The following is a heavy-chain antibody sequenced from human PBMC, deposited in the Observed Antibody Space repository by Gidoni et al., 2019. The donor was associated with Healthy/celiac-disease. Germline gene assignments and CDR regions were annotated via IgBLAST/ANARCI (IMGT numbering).Heavy chain of an antibody. CDR2: ISDDGSNK. Sequence: QVPLVESGGGVVQPGRSLRLSCAASGFTFSSYAMHWVRQAPGKGLEWVEVISDDGSNKYYADSVKGRFTISRDNSKNTLYLQMNSLRAEDTAVYYCAREMWGDYVWGSYRFLDYWGQGTLVTVSS. D-gene: IGHD3-16*02. V-gene: IGHV3-30-3*01. CDR1: GFTFSSYA. J-gene: IGHJ4*02. CDR3: AREMWGDYVWGSYRFLDY.